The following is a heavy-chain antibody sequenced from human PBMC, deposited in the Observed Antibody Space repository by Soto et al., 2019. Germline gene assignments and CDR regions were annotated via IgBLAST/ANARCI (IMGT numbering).Heavy chain of an antibody. Sequence: GASVKVSCKVSGYTLTELSMHWVRQAPGKGLELMGGFDPEDGETIYAQKFQGRVTMTEDTSTDTAYMELSSLRSEDTAVYYCATRPYYYDSSGYPGPWGQGTLVTVSS. CDR2: FDPEDGET. D-gene: IGHD3-22*01. V-gene: IGHV1-24*01. CDR3: ATRPYYYDSSGYPGP. J-gene: IGHJ5*02. CDR1: GYTLTELS.